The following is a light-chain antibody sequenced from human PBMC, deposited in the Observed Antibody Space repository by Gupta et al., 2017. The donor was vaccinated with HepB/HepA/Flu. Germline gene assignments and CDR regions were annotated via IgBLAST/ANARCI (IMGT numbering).Light chain of an antibody. CDR1: QNILYSSNNKNY. J-gene: IGKJ1*01. V-gene: IGKV4-1*01. CDR3: QQYYATPRT. CDR2: WAS. Sequence: DIVMTQSPDSLAVSLGERATINCKSSQNILYSSNNKNYLAWYQQKPGQPPKLLIYWASTRESGVPDRFSGSGSGTDFTLTISSLQAEDVAVYYCQQYYATPRTLGQGTKVEIK.